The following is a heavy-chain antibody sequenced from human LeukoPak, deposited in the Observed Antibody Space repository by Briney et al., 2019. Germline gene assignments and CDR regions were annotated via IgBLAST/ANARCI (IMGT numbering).Heavy chain of an antibody. CDR1: GFSLSTTW. CDR2: IQHDGGVT. Sequence: PGGSLRLSCAASGFSLSTTWMSWFGQAPGKGLEWLAIIQHDGGVTFYVDSVKGRFTISRDNAKNSLFLQMNSLGAEDTAVYYCVSGDGRGYGSECWGQGTLVTVSS. D-gene: IGHD5-18*01. V-gene: IGHV3-7*01. J-gene: IGHJ4*02. CDR3: VSGDGRGYGSEC.